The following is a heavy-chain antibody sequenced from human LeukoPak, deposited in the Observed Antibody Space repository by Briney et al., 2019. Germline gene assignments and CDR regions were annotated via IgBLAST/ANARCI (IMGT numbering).Heavy chain of an antibody. CDR3: ARVCYYDSSGYYYGYFDY. J-gene: IGHJ4*02. D-gene: IGHD3-22*01. CDR1: GYTFTSYY. CDR2: INPSGGST. Sequence: ASVKVSCKAAGYTFTSYYMHWVRQAPGQGLEWMGIINPSGGSTSYAQKFQGRVTMTRDTSTSTVYMELSSLRSEDTAVYYCARVCYYDSSGYYYGYFDYWGQGTLVTVSS. V-gene: IGHV1-46*01.